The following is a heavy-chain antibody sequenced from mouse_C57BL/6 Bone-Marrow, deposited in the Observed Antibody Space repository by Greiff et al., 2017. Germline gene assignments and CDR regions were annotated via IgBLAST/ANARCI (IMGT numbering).Heavy chain of an antibody. CDR2: IRNKANGYTT. V-gene: IGHV7-3*01. CDR3: ARYGVERGYYALDY. CDR1: GFTFTAYY. J-gene: IGHJ4*01. Sequence: EVKLVESGGGLVQPGGSLSLSCAASGFTFTAYYMSWVRQPPGKALEWLGFIRNKANGYTTEYSASVKGRFTISRDTSQSILYLQKNALRAENSATNYCARYGVERGYYALDYGGQGTSVTVSA. D-gene: IGHD1-3*01.